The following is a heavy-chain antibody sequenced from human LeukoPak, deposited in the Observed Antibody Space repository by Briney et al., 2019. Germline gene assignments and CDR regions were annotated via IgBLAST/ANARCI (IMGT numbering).Heavy chain of an antibody. V-gene: IGHV3-30*18. J-gene: IGHJ4*02. CDR1: GFTFSTYG. D-gene: IGHD4-17*01. CDR2: ISYDGSNK. Sequence: PGGSLRLSCAASGFTFSTYGMHWVRQAPGKGLDWAAPISYDGSNKYYADSVKGRFTISRDNFKNTLYLHMNSMEAEDTAVYYCAKEVYGDHPIGYWGQGTLVTVSS. CDR3: AKEVYGDHPIGY.